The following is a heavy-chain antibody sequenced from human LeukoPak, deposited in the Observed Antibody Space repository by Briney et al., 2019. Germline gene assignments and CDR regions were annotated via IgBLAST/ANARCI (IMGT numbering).Heavy chain of an antibody. V-gene: IGHV1-69*04. J-gene: IGHJ4*02. CDR2: IISILGIA. CDR1: GGTFSSYA. Sequence: GASVKVSCKASGGTFSSYAISWVRQAPGQGLEWMGRIISILGIANYAQKFQGRVTITADKSTSTAYMELSSLRSEDTAVYYCARDSFYYFDYWGQGTLVTVSS. CDR3: ARDSFYYFDY.